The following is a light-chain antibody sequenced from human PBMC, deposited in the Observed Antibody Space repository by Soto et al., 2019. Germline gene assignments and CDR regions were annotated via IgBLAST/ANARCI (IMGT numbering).Light chain of an antibody. Sequence: LTQSPAPLSLSPGERATLSCRASQSVSSYLAWYQQKPGQAPRLLIYDASNRATGIPARFSGSGSGTAFTLTISSLEPEDFAVYYCQQRKNWPLTFGGGTKVDIK. V-gene: IGKV3-11*01. CDR1: QSVSSY. CDR2: DAS. J-gene: IGKJ4*01. CDR3: QQRKNWPLT.